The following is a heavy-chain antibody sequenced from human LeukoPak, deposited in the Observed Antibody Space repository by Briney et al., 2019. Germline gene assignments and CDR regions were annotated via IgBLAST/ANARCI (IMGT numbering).Heavy chain of an antibody. Sequence: SETLSLTCTVSGGSISSYYWSWIRQPPGKGLEWIGYFYNSGRSTYNPSLKSRVTISADTSKNHFSLKLNSVTTADTVVYYCTRGAGWLIDYWGQGILVTVSS. V-gene: IGHV4-59*01. CDR2: FYNSGRS. J-gene: IGHJ4*02. CDR1: GGSISSYY. CDR3: TRGAGWLIDY. D-gene: IGHD3-16*01.